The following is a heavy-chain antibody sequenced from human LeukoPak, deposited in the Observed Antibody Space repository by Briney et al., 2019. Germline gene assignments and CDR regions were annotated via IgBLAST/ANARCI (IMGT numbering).Heavy chain of an antibody. J-gene: IGHJ6*02. Sequence: PGGSLRLSCAASGFTFSSYAMHWVRQAPGKGLEWVAVISYDGSNKYYADSVKGRFTISRDNSKNTLYLQMNSLRAEDTAAYYCARETGRCSGGSCYSPYFYYYYYGMDVWGQGTTVTVSS. CDR1: GFTFSSYA. CDR2: ISYDGSNK. CDR3: ARETGRCSGGSCYSPYFYYYYYGMDV. V-gene: IGHV3-30-3*01. D-gene: IGHD2-15*01.